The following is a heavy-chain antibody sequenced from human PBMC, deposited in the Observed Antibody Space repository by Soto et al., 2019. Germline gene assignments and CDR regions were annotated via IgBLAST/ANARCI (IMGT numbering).Heavy chain of an antibody. D-gene: IGHD3-22*01. V-gene: IGHV5-51*01. CDR2: IYPGDSDT. CDR3: AIGLYYYDSSGYYYDYYGMDV. CDR1: GYSFTSYW. J-gene: IGHJ6*02. Sequence: ESLKISCKGSGYSFTSYWIGLVRQMPGKGLEWMGIIYPGDSDTRYSPSFQGQVTISADKSISTAYLQWSSLKASDTAMYYCAIGLYYYDSSGYYYDYYGMDVWGQGTTVTVSS.